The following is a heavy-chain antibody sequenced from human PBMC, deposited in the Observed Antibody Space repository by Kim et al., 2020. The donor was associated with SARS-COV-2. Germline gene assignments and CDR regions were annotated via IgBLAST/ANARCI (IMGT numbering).Heavy chain of an antibody. D-gene: IGHD5-12*01. CDR3: ARAIRGYSGYGLDYYYGMDV. Sequence: SETLSLTCTVSGGSISSYYWSWIRQPPGKGLEWIGYIYYSGSTNYNPSLKSRVTISVDTSKNQFSLKLSSVTAADTAVYYCARAIRGYSGYGLDYYYGMDVWGQGTTVTVSS. CDR1: GGSISSYY. J-gene: IGHJ6*02. V-gene: IGHV4-59*01. CDR2: IYYSGST.